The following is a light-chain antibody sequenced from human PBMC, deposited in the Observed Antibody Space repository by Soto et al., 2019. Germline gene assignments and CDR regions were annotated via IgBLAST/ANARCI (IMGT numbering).Light chain of an antibody. CDR2: RNV. CDR1: SSNIGDNY. CDR3: STWDDSLSAVL. V-gene: IGLV1-47*01. Sequence: QSVLTQPTSASGAPGQRVTISCSGSSSNIGDNYVYWYQQVPGLAPKLLIYRNVERPSGVPDRISGSKSGTSASLSISGLRSEDEADYYCSTWDDSLSAVLFGGGAQLTVL. J-gene: IGLJ3*02.